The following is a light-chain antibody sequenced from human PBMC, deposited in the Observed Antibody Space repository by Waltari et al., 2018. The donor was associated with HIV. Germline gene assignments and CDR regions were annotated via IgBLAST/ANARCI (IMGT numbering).Light chain of an antibody. J-gene: IGLJ2*01. Sequence: QSLLTQPPSVSEAPGQRVTISCTARSSNIVAGYHLHWSQPLPSTAPKPLISATINRPSGVPDRLSGSKSGSTASLAITGLKAEDEAHYYCQSFDSSLTTSGVILGGGTKLTVL. CDR2: ATI. CDR1: SSNIVAGYH. CDR3: QSFDSSLTTSGVI. V-gene: IGLV1-40*01.